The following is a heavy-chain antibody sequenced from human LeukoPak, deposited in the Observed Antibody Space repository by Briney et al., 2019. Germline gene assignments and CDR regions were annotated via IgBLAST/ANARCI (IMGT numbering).Heavy chain of an antibody. Sequence: ASVTVSCRASGYTFTGYYMHWVRQAPGQGLEWMGWINPNSGGTNYAQKFQGRVTMTRDTSISTAYMEVSRLRSDDTAVYYCARGSSGWYPTHYYYYYGMDVWGQGTTVTVSS. CDR1: GYTFTGYY. V-gene: IGHV1-2*02. CDR2: INPNSGGT. D-gene: IGHD6-19*01. J-gene: IGHJ6*02. CDR3: ARGSSGWYPTHYYYYYGMDV.